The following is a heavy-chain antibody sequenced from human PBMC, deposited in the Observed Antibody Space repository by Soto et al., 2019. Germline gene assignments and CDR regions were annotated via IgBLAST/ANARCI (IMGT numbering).Heavy chain of an antibody. CDR3: ARPGTPGFRGVRYSMDV. Sequence: PGESLKISCKGSGYSFTSYWIGWVRQMPGKGLEWMGIIYPGDSDTRYSPSFQGQVTISADKSISTAYLQWSSLKASDTAMYYCARPGTPGFRGVRYSMDVWGQGTTVTVSS. J-gene: IGHJ6*02. V-gene: IGHV5-51*01. CDR1: GYSFTSYW. D-gene: IGHD3-10*01. CDR2: IYPGDSDT.